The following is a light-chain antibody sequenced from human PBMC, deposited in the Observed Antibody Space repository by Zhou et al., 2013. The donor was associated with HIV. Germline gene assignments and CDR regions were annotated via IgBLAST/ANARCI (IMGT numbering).Light chain of an antibody. J-gene: IGKJ1*01. CDR3: QQYYTYPWT. Sequence: AIRITQSPSSLSASTGDRVTITCRASQGISSYLAWYQQRLGKAPELLIYAASTLQAGVPSRFSGSGSGPDFTLTINCLQSDDFATYFCQQYYTYPWTFGQGTKVETK. CDR2: AAS. V-gene: IGKV1-8*01. CDR1: QGISSY.